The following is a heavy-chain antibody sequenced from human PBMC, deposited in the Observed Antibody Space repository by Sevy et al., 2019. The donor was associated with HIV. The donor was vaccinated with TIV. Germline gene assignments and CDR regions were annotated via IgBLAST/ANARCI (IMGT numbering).Heavy chain of an antibody. CDR2: IWYDGTNR. CDR3: AREDIRVAGIGYYFHS. V-gene: IGHV3-33*01. Sequence: GESLKISCAASGFSISGYGMHWVRQDPGKGLEWVAVIWYDGTNREYADSVKGRFTISRDNSKNTLYLQMNSLRVEDTAVYYCAREDIRVAGIGYYFHSWDQGTLVTVSS. D-gene: IGHD6-19*01. J-gene: IGHJ4*02. CDR1: GFSISGYG.